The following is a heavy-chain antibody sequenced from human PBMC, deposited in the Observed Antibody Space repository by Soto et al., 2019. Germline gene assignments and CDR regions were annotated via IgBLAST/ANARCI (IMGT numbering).Heavy chain of an antibody. J-gene: IGHJ3*01. V-gene: IGHV1-69*13. CDR1: GGTFSSYA. CDR2: IIPIFGTA. Sequence: RASVKVSCKASGGTFSSYAISWVRQAPGQGLEWMGGIIPIFGTANYAQKYQGRVTITADESTSTAYMELSRLRSEDTAVYYCARDFTMIVGMSKIPDQRDVKDV. D-gene: IGHD3-22*01. CDR3: ARDFTMIVGMSKIPDQRDVKDV.